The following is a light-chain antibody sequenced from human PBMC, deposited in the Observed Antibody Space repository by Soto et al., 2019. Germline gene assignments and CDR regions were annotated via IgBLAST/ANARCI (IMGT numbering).Light chain of an antibody. J-gene: IGKJ3*01. CDR3: HQYGTSPLT. V-gene: IGKV3-20*01. Sequence: EIVLTQSPGTLSLSPGERATLSCRASQSVNSNYLAWLQHKPGQAPRFLIYGASSRPACIPDRFSGSGSGTDFTLSISRLEPEDFAMYYCHQYGTSPLTFGPGTKVDIK. CDR1: QSVNSNY. CDR2: GAS.